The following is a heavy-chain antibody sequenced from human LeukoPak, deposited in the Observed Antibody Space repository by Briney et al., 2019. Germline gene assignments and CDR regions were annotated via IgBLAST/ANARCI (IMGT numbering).Heavy chain of an antibody. CDR3: ARDLGYSGYDYDY. D-gene: IGHD5-12*01. CDR2: IYYSGST. J-gene: IGHJ4*02. V-gene: IGHV4-30-4*01. Sequence: SETLSLTCTVSGGSMTNYYWSWIRQPPGKGLEWIGYIYYSGSTYYNPSLKSRVTISVDTSKNQFSLKLSSVTAADTAAYYCARDLGYSGYDYDYWGQGTLVTVSS. CDR1: GGSMTNYY.